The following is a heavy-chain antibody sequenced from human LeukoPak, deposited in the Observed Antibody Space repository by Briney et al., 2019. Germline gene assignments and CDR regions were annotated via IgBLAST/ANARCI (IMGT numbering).Heavy chain of an antibody. CDR3: ATKQWLAPPPDS. J-gene: IGHJ4*02. D-gene: IGHD6-19*01. CDR2: INTDGTVT. V-gene: IGHV3-74*01. Sequence: GGPLRLSCAPSGLTFSKYWMLWVRKAPGKGLKSVSRINTDGTVTTYADSVKGRFTVSRDNADNTMFLQMNSVRDEDTAVYYCATKQWLAPPPDSWGQGTPVTVSS. CDR1: GLTFSKYW.